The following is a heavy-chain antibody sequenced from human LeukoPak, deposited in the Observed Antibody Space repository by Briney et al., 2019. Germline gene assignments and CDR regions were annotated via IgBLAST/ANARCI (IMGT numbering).Heavy chain of an antibody. Sequence: GGSLRLSCAASGFTFSSYAMHWVRQAPGKGLEWVAVISYDGSNKYYADSVKGRFTISRDNSKNTLYLQMNSLRAEDTAVYYCARDPEGLERRSGGVYYYYYGMDVWGQGTTVAVSS. CDR3: ARDPEGLERRSGGVYYYYYGMDV. V-gene: IGHV3-30*04. D-gene: IGHD1-1*01. CDR1: GFTFSSYA. J-gene: IGHJ6*02. CDR2: ISYDGSNK.